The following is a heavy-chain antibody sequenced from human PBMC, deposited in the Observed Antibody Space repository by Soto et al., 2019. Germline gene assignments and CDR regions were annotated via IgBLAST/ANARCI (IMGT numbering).Heavy chain of an antibody. J-gene: IGHJ6*03. CDR1: GFTFSSYA. Sequence: GGSLRLSCAASGFTFSSYAMSWVRQAPGKGLEWVSAISGSGGSTYYADSVKGRFTISRDNSKNTLYLQMNSLRAEDTAVYYCRTYCSGGSCYCPAYYYMDVWGKGTTVTVSS. CDR2: ISGSGGST. CDR3: RTYCSGGSCYCPAYYYMDV. V-gene: IGHV3-23*01. D-gene: IGHD2-15*01.